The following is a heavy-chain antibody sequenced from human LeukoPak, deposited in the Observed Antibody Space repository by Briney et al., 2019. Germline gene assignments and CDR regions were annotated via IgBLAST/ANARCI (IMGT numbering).Heavy chain of an antibody. CDR3: ARDGTAAGLYFDL. V-gene: IGHV3-7*01. CDR1: VFAFTDYW. CDR2: IRQDGSEK. D-gene: IGHD6-13*01. Sequence: GGSLRLSCEVSVFAFTDYWMNWVRQAPGKGPEWVASIRQDGSEKTYVDSVKGRFTISRDNTKNSLSLQLNGLRAEDTAVYYCARDGTAAGLYFDLWGQGTLVTVSS. J-gene: IGHJ4*01.